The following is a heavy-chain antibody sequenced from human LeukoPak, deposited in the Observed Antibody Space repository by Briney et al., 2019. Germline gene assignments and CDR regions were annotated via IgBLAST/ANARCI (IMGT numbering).Heavy chain of an antibody. Sequence: GGSLRLSCAASGFTFSSYSMNWVRQAPGKGLEWVSSISSSSSYIYYADSVKGRFTISRDNAKNSLYLQMNSLRAEDTAVYYCARAPKSSSGSCLQYWGEGTLVTVS. J-gene: IGHJ4*02. V-gene: IGHV3-21*01. D-gene: IGHD1-26*01. CDR2: ISSSSSYI. CDR3: ARAPKSSSGSCLQY. CDR1: GFTFSSYS.